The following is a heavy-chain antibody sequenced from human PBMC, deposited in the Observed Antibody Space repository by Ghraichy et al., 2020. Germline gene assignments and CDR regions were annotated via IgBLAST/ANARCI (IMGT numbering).Heavy chain of an antibody. CDR2: IYYSGST. D-gene: IGHD3-3*01. J-gene: IGHJ4*02. Sequence: SETLSLTCTVSGGSISSGGYYWSWIRQHPGKGLEWIGYIYYSGSTYYNPSLKSRVTISVDTSKNQFSLKLSSVTAADTAVYYCARDSRLNDFANSFDYWGQGTLVTVSS. V-gene: IGHV4-31*03. CDR3: ARDSRLNDFANSFDY. CDR1: GGSISSGGYY.